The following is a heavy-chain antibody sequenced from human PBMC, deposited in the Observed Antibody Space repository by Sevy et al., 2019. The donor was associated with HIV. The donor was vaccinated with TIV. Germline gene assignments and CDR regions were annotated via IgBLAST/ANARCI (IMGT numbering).Heavy chain of an antibody. CDR2: ISAYNGNT. CDR1: GYTFTSYG. D-gene: IGHD2-2*02. CDR3: ARNPPTDAQGETAVVPAAKPPYYYYGMDV. J-gene: IGHJ6*02. V-gene: IGHV1-18*01. Sequence: ASVKVSCKASGYTFTSYGISWVRQAPGQGLEWMEWISAYNGNTNYSQKLQGRVTMTTDTSTGTAYMELRSLRSDDTAVYFCARNPPTDAQGETAVVPAAKPPYYYYGMDVWGQGTTVTVSS.